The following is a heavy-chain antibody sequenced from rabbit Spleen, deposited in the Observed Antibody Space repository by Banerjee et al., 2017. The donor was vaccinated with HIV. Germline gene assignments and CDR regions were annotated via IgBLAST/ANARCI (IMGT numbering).Heavy chain of an antibody. D-gene: IGHD1-1*01. Sequence: QEQLMESGGGLVQPGGSLKLSCKASGFDFSSYGVSWVRQAPGKGLEWIGYIDLLFGITHYANWVTGRFTISSHNAQNTLYLQLNRLTAADTATYFCVRGASSSGYYSLWGQGTLVTVS. CDR1: GFDFSSYG. CDR3: VRGASSSGYYSL. J-gene: IGHJ4*01. V-gene: IGHV1S47*01. CDR2: IDLLFGIT.